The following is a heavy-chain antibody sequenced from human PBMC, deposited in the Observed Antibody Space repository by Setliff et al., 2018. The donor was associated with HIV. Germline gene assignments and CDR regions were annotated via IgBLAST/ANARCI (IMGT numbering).Heavy chain of an antibody. CDR2: INPRTGNT. Sequence: GASVKVSCKASGYTFTSYGVTWVRQGPGQGLEWMGIINPRTGNTAYAQNFQGRVTMTRDTSTSTVYMELRSLRSEDTAMYYCSKSFGDVVGTTWGHCFDNWGQGTLVTVSS. V-gene: IGHV1-46*01. CDR3: SKSFGDVVGTTWGHCFDN. D-gene: IGHD1-26*01. CDR1: GYTFTSYG. J-gene: IGHJ4*02.